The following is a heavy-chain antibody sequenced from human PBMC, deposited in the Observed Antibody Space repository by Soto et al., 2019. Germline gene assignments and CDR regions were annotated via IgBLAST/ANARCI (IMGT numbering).Heavy chain of an antibody. Sequence: ASVKVSCKASGYTFTSYAMHWVRQAPGQRLEWMGWINAGNGNTKYSQKFQGRVTITRDTSASTAYMELSSLRSEDTAVHYCASAYYYDSSGYYIYYGMDVWGQGTTVTVSS. V-gene: IGHV1-3*01. J-gene: IGHJ6*02. D-gene: IGHD3-22*01. CDR3: ASAYYYDSSGYYIYYGMDV. CDR2: INAGNGNT. CDR1: GYTFTSYA.